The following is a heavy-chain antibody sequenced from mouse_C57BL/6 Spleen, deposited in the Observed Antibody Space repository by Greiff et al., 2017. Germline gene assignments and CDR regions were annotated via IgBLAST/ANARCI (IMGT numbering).Heavy chain of an antibody. Sequence: QVQLQQSGPELVKPGASVKISCKASGYSFTSYYIHWVKQRPGQGLEWIGWISPGSGNTKYNEKFKGKATLTADTSSSTAYMQLSSLTSEDSAVYYCARFYDYDGNYFDFRGRGTTLTVSS. J-gene: IGHJ2*01. V-gene: IGHV1-66*01. CDR3: ARFYDYDGNYFDF. CDR1: GYSFTSYY. CDR2: ISPGSGNT. D-gene: IGHD2-4*01.